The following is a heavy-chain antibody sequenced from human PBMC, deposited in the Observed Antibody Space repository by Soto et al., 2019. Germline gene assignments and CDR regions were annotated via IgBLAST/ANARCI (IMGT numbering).Heavy chain of an antibody. V-gene: IGHV4-4*02. CDR2: IFHSGST. CDR3: ARRGTSCHSCLDF. D-gene: IGHD2-2*01. Sequence: PSETLSLTCVVSSDYISSSDWWTWVRQPPGKGLEWIGEIFHSGSTNYNPSLRSRVTMSVDKSRNQFSLNVNSVTAADTAVYYCARRGTSCHSCLDFWGQGTLVTVSS. CDR1: SDYISSSDW. J-gene: IGHJ4*02.